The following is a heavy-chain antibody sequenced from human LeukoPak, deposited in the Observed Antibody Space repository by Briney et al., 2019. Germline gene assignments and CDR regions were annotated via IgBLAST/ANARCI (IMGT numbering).Heavy chain of an antibody. Sequence: GGSLRLSCAASGTTFRSYWMTWVPQAPGKALEWGANINQDGSEKYYVDSVKGRFTISRDNAKNSLYLKMNSLRAEDTAVYYCAREGCSGGSCYHNWFDLGGQGTLVTVSS. D-gene: IGHD2-15*01. J-gene: IGHJ5*02. V-gene: IGHV3-7*01. CDR2: INQDGSEK. CDR1: GTTFRSYW. CDR3: AREGCSGGSCYHNWFDL.